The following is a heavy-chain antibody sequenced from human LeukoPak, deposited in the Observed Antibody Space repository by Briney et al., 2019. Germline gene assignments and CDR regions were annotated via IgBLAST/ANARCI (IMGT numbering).Heavy chain of an antibody. CDR2: IIPILGIA. CDR3: ARDRSGYNYGYGIDY. D-gene: IGHD5-18*01. Sequence: ASVKVSCKASGGTFSSYAISWVRQAPGQGLEWMGRIIPILGIANYAQKFQGRVTITADKSTSTAYMELSSLRSEDTAVYYCARDRSGYNYGYGIDYWGQGTLVTVSS. J-gene: IGHJ4*02. CDR1: GGTFSSYA. V-gene: IGHV1-69*04.